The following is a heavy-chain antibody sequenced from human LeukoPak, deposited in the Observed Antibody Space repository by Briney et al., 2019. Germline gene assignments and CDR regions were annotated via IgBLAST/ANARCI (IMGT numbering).Heavy chain of an antibody. J-gene: IGHJ6*03. Sequence: PSETLSLTCAVYGGSLSGYYWSWIRQPPGKGLEWIGEINHSGSTNYNPSLKSRVTISVDTSKNQFSLKLSSVPAADTAVYYCARGRIWYYYYMDVWGKGTTVTVSS. CDR1: GGSLSGYY. CDR2: INHSGST. V-gene: IGHV4-34*01. CDR3: ARGRIWYYYYMDV. D-gene: IGHD1-14*01.